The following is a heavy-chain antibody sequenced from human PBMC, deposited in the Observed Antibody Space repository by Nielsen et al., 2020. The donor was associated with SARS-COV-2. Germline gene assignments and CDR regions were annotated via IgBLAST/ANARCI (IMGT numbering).Heavy chain of an antibody. J-gene: IGHJ6*02. CDR3: ARASGYSYGYAYYYYGMDV. V-gene: IGHV1-69*01. D-gene: IGHD5-18*01. Sequence: WVRQAPGQGLEWMGGIIPIFGTANYAQKFQGRVTITADESTSTAYMELSSLRSEDTAVYYCARASGYSYGYAYYYYGMDVWGQGTTATVSS. CDR2: IIPIFGTA.